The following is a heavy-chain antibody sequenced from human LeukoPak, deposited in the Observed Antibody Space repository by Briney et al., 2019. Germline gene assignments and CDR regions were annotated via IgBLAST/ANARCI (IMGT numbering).Heavy chain of an antibody. V-gene: IGHV3-48*03. CDR2: ISTSGTTF. J-gene: IGHJ4*02. Sequence: GGSLRLSCVASGFTFSSYEMNWVRQAPGTGLEWVSYISTSGTTFYYADSVKGRFTISRDSAKNSLFLQMNSLRVEDTAVYYCARDELGNYDYWGQGTLVTVSS. D-gene: IGHD6-13*01. CDR3: ARDELGNYDY. CDR1: GFTFSSYE.